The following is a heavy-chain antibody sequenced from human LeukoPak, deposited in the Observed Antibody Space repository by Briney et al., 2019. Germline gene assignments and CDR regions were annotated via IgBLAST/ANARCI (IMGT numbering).Heavy chain of an antibody. Sequence: GGSLRLSCAASGFTFSSYGIHWVRQAPGKGPEWVAVISYDGGHTYYADSVKGRFTISRDNSKNTLYLQMNSLRAEDTAVYYCAKDRLGGWPSGAFDYWGQGTLVTVSS. CDR1: GFTFSSYG. J-gene: IGHJ4*02. CDR3: AKDRLGGWPSGAFDY. CDR2: ISYDGGHT. D-gene: IGHD6-19*01. V-gene: IGHV3-30*18.